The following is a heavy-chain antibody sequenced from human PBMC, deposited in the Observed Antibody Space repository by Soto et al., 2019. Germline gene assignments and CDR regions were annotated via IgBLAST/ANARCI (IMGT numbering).Heavy chain of an antibody. CDR3: ARTPYSGYDGVNFDY. Sequence: PSETLSLTCAVYGGSFSGYYWSWIRQPPGKGLEWIGEINHSGSTNYNPSLKSRVTISVDTSKNQFSLKLSSVTAADTAVYYCARTPYSGYDGVNFDYWGQGTLVTVSS. D-gene: IGHD5-12*01. CDR1: GGSFSGYY. V-gene: IGHV4-34*01. J-gene: IGHJ4*02. CDR2: INHSGST.